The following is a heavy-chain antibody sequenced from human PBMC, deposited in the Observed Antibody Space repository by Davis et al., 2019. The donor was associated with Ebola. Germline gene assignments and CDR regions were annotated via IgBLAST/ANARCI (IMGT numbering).Heavy chain of an antibody. D-gene: IGHD3-10*01. CDR2: IKQDGSEK. Sequence: GESLKISCAASGFTFSSYWMSWVRQAPGKGLEWVANIKQDGSEKYYVDSVKGRFTISRDNAKNSLYLQMNSLRAEDTAVYYCARVITMVRGVILYYGMDVWGQGTTVTVSS. CDR1: GFTFSSYW. CDR3: ARVITMVRGVILYYGMDV. J-gene: IGHJ6*02. V-gene: IGHV3-7*04.